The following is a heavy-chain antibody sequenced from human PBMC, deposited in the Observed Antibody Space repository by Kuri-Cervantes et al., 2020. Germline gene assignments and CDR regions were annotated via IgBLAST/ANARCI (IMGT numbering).Heavy chain of an antibody. CDR1: GFTFSDYY. J-gene: IGHJ4*02. CDR2: ISSSGSTI. Sequence: GESLKISCAASGFTFSDYYMSWIRQAPGKGLEWVSYISSSGSTIYYADSVKGRFTISRDNAKNSLYLQMNSLRAEDTAAYYCAKDHGSSWNYYYFDYWGQGTLVTVSS. CDR3: AKDHGSSWNYYYFDY. V-gene: IGHV3-11*01. D-gene: IGHD6-13*01.